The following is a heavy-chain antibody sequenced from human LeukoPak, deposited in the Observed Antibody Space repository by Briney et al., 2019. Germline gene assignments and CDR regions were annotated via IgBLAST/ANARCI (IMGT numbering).Heavy chain of an antibody. Sequence: SETLSLTCTVSGGSISSYYWSWIRQPAGKGLEWIGRIYTSGSTNYNPSLKSRVTISVDKSKNQFSLKLDSVTAADTAVYYCARAPRYYYDSSGYSNWYFDLWGRGTLVTVSS. CDR3: ARAPRYYYDSSGYSNWYFDL. V-gene: IGHV4-4*07. D-gene: IGHD3-22*01. CDR1: GGSISSYY. J-gene: IGHJ2*01. CDR2: IYTSGST.